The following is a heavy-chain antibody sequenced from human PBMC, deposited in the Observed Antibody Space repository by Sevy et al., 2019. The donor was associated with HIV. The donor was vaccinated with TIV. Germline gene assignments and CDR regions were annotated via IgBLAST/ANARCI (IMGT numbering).Heavy chain of an antibody. CDR1: GYTFTSYG. Sequence: ASVKVSCKASGYTFTSYGISWVRQAPGQGLEWMGWISAYNGNTNYAQKLQGTVTMTTDTSTSTAYMELRSLRSDDTAVYYCARDPIPTGAFDIWGQGTMVTVSS. D-gene: IGHD4-17*01. V-gene: IGHV1-18*01. CDR3: ARDPIPTGAFDI. CDR2: ISAYNGNT. J-gene: IGHJ3*02.